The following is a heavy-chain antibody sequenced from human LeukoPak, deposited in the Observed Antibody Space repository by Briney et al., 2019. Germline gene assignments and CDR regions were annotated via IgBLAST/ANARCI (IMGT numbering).Heavy chain of an antibody. CDR1: GGSISRYY. CDR3: ARTGIWSGYYTFDY. D-gene: IGHD3-3*01. J-gene: IGHJ4*02. V-gene: IGHV4-59*01. CDR2: IYYTGTT. Sequence: SETLSLTCTVSGGSISRYYWSWIRQPPGEGLEWIGYIYYTGTTNYNPSLKNRVTTPVDTSKNQFSLKLSSVTTADTAVYYCARTGIWSGYYTFDYWGQGSLVTVSS.